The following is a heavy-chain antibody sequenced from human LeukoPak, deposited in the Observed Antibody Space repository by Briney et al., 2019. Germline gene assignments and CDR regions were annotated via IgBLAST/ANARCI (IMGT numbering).Heavy chain of an antibody. D-gene: IGHD3-22*01. Sequence: GGSLRLSCVVSGFPFSGSAVHWVRQASGKGLEWVGRIRSKANNYATAYAASVKGRFTISRDDSKNTAYLQMNSLKTEDTAVYYCTGDNFDSSVKFDYWGQGTLVTVSS. J-gene: IGHJ4*02. CDR1: GFPFSGSA. CDR3: TGDNFDSSVKFDY. CDR2: IRSKANNYAT. V-gene: IGHV3-73*01.